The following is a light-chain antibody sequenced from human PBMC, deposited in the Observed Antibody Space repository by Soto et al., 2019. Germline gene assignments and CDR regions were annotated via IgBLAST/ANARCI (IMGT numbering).Light chain of an antibody. CDR3: HSYTRSSSVV. Sequence: QSVLTQPASVSGSPGQSLTISCTGTRSDVGGYDYVSWYQHHPGKAPKLIMYDVTTRPSGVSNRFSGSKSGNTASLTISGLQAEDEADYYCHSYTRSSSVVFGGGTKLTVL. J-gene: IGLJ2*01. CDR1: RSDVGGYDY. CDR2: DVT. V-gene: IGLV2-14*03.